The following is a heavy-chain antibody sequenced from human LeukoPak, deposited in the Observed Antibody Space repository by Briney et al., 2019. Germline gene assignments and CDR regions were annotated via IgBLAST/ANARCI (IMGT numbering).Heavy chain of an antibody. J-gene: IGHJ5*02. CDR3: ARDSSNIVRALNWFDP. V-gene: IGHV1-2*02. CDR2: INPNSGGT. CDR1: GYTFTVYY. Sequence: ASVKVSCKASGYTFTVYYMHWVRQAPGQGLEWMGWINPNSGGTNYAQKFQGRVTMTRDTSISTAYMELSRLRSDDTAVYYCARDSSNIVRALNWFDPWGQGTLVTVSS. D-gene: IGHD1-26*01.